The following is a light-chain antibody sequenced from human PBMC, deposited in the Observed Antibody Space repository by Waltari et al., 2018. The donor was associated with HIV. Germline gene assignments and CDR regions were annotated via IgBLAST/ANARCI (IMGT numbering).Light chain of an antibody. V-gene: IGLV1-44*01. CDR1: SSNIGSNT. J-gene: IGLJ2*01. CDR3: AAWDDSLSGVV. Sequence: QSVLTQPPSASGTPGQRVTISCSGSSSNIGSNTVNWYQQLPGAAPKLLIYTNNPRPPGVPDRFSGSKSGTSASLAISGLQSEDEADYYCAAWDDSLSGVVFGGGTKLTVL. CDR2: TNN.